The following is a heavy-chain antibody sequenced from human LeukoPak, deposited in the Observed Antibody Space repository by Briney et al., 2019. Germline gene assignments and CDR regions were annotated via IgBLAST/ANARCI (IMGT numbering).Heavy chain of an antibody. CDR1: DVSLSTGYYY. Sequence: SETLSLTCTVSDVSLSTGYYYWNWIRQPPGKGLEWIGYISYSGSTYYNPSLKSRVAISVDTSKNQFSLKLSSVTAADTAVYYCARAKAAAGIGYFDYWGQGTLVTVSS. V-gene: IGHV4-30-4*02. CDR2: ISYSGST. CDR3: ARAKAAAGIGYFDY. J-gene: IGHJ4*02. D-gene: IGHD6-13*01.